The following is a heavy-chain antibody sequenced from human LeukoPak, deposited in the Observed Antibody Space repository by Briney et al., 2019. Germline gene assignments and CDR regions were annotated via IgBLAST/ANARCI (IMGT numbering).Heavy chain of an antibody. J-gene: IGHJ4*02. CDR2: ISGSSSTI. V-gene: IGHV3-48*01. D-gene: IGHD3-22*01. CDR1: GFTFSSYG. Sequence: GGSLRLSCAASGFTFSSYGMHWVRQAPGKGLEWGSYISGSSSTIYYADSVKGRFTISRDNGKNTLYLQMNSLRAEDTAVYYCARGSTYYDSSGQVPFDYWGQGTLVTVSS. CDR3: ARGSTYYDSSGQVPFDY.